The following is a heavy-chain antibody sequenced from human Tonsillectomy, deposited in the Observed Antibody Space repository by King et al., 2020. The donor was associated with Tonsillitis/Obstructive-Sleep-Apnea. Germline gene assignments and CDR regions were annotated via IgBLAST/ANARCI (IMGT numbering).Heavy chain of an antibody. D-gene: IGHD2-2*01. Sequence: VQLQQWGAGLLKPSETLSLTCAVYGGSFTGYYWSWIRQSPGKGLEWIGEINHSGSTNYNPSLKSRVTISVDTSKNQFSLNLSSVTAADTAVYYCARRLYCSSASCFLYWYFDLWGRGTLVAVSS. CDR3: ARRLYCSSASCFLYWYFDL. V-gene: IGHV4-34*01. CDR2: INHSGST. CDR1: GGSFTGYY. J-gene: IGHJ2*01.